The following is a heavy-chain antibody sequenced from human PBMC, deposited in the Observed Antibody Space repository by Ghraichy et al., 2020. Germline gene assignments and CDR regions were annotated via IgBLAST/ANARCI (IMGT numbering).Heavy chain of an antibody. J-gene: IGHJ6*02. CDR3: AKDHSPIFGVLYYYYGMDV. V-gene: IGHV3-30*18. CDR1: GFTFSSYG. CDR2: ISYDGSNK. Sequence: GGSLRLSCAASGFTFSSYGMHWVRQAPGKGLEWVAVISYDGSNKYYADSVKGRFTISRDNSKNTLYLQMNSLRAEDTAVYYCAKDHSPIFGVLYYYYGMDVWGQGTTVTVSS. D-gene: IGHD3-3*01.